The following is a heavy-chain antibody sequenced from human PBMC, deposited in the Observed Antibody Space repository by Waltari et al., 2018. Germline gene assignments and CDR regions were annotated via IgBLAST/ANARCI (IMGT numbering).Heavy chain of an antibody. CDR2: IYHSGST. V-gene: IGHV4-38-2*01. J-gene: IGHJ4*02. Sequence: QVQLQESGPGLVKPSETLSLTCAVSGYSISSGYYWGWIRPPPGKGLEWIGSIYHSGSTYYNPSLKSRVTISVDTSKNQFSLKLSSVTAADTAVYYCARAYGSENFGYWGQGTLVTVSS. D-gene: IGHD3-10*01. CDR3: ARAYGSENFGY. CDR1: GYSISSGYY.